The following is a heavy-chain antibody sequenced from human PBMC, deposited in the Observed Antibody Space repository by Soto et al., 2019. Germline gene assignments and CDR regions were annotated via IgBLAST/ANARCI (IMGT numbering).Heavy chain of an antibody. CDR3: ARGPGDLWYFDN. D-gene: IGHD3-10*01. J-gene: IGHJ4*02. CDR2: MNPYNGNT. V-gene: IGHV1-8*01. Sequence: ASVKVSCKASGYTFTNYDINWVRQAPGQGLEWMGWMNPYNGNTGYAQNFQGRVTMTRNTSISTAYMELSSLGSDDTAVYYCARGPGDLWYFDNWGQGALVTVSS. CDR1: GYTFTNYD.